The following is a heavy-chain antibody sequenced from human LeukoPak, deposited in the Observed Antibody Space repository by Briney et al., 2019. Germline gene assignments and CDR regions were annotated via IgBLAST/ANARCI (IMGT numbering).Heavy chain of an antibody. CDR2: ISWNSGSI. CDR3: AKGLSSIVATAGGFDY. Sequence: PGRSLRLSCAASGFTFDDYAMHWVRQAPGKGLEWVSGISWNSGSIGYADSVKGRFTISGDNAKNSLYLQMNSLRAEDTALYYCAKGLSSIVATAGGFDYWGQGTLVTVSS. D-gene: IGHD5-12*01. J-gene: IGHJ4*02. V-gene: IGHV3-9*01. CDR1: GFTFDDYA.